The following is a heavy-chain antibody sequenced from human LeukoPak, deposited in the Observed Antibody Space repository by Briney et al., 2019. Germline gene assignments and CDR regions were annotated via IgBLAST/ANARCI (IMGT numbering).Heavy chain of an antibody. CDR2: IYYSGST. V-gene: IGHV4-59*01. Sequence: SETLSLTCTVSGGSITDYCWSWIRQPPGKGLEWIGYIYYSGSTNYNPSLKSRVTISVDTSKNQFSLKLSSVTAADTAVYYCARVKYSSSSVYYYYYMDVWGKGTTVTVSS. J-gene: IGHJ6*03. CDR3: ARVKYSSSSVYYYYYMDV. D-gene: IGHD6-6*01. CDR1: GGSITDYC.